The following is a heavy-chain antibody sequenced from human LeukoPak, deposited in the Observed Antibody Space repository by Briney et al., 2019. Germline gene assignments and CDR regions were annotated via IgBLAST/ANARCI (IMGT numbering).Heavy chain of an antibody. V-gene: IGHV4-34*01. D-gene: IGHD3-10*01. CDR3: ARNGYGSGSSW. Sequence: KPSETLSLTCAVYGGSFSGYYWSWIRQPPGKGLEWIGEINHSGSTNYNPSLKSRVTISVDTSKNQVSLKLTSVTAADTAVYYCARNGYGSGSSWWSQGTLVTVSS. CDR1: GGSFSGYY. CDR2: INHSGST. J-gene: IGHJ4*02.